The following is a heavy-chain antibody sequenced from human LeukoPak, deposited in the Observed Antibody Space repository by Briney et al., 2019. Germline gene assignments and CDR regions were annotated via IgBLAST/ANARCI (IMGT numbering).Heavy chain of an antibody. Sequence: PSETLSLTCTVSGGSVSSGSYYWSWIRQPPGKGLEWIGFIHNSGSTKYNPSLMSRVTISVDTSKNQFSLKLSSVTAADTAVYYCARVVESGSYWSPAYYYYGMDVWGQGTTVTVSS. V-gene: IGHV4-61*01. D-gene: IGHD1-26*01. CDR1: GGSVSSGSYY. CDR3: ARVVESGSYWSPAYYYYGMDV. J-gene: IGHJ6*02. CDR2: IHNSGST.